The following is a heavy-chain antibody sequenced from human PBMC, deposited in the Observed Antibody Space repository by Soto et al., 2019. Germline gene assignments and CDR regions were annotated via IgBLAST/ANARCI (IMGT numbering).Heavy chain of an antibody. CDR2: INHRGSS. V-gene: IGHV4-34*01. Sequence: ASATLSLTCSVSGGALSGHYWSWIRPYPGKGLEWIGEINHRGSSDYNPFLKSRVTISIDASKNQFSLELSSVTAADTAIDYCARYDNKNSLYGRDGWGQGTTVTVSA. J-gene: IGHJ6*01. D-gene: IGHD1-1*01. CDR3: ARYDNKNSLYGRDG. CDR1: GGALSGHY.